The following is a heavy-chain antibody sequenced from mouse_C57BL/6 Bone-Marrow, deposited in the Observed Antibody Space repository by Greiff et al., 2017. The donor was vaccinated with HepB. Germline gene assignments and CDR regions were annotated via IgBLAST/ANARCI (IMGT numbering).Heavy chain of an antibody. CDR3: ARITTVERSYYFDY. J-gene: IGHJ2*01. CDR2: IYPGSGST. Sequence: QVQLQQPGAELVKPGASVKMSCKASGYTFTSYWITWVKQRPGQGLEWIGDIYPGSGSTNYNEKFKSKATLTVDTSSSTAYMQLSSLTSEDSAVYYCARITTVERSYYFDYWGQGTTLTVSS. D-gene: IGHD1-1*01. CDR1: GYTFTSYW. V-gene: IGHV1-55*01.